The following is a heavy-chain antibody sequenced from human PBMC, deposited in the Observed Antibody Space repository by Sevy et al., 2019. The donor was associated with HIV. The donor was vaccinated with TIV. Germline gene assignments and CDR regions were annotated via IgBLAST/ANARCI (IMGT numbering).Heavy chain of an antibody. D-gene: IGHD2-15*01. V-gene: IGHV3-53*01. Sequence: GGSLGLSCAASGFSVSSNYMSWVRQAPGKGPEWVSVIHSGGKISYADSVQGRFTISRDNSKKTLYLQMNSLRAEDTAVYYCAREDIVLGEDNYYGIDVWGQGTTVTVSS. CDR3: AREDIVLGEDNYYGIDV. CDR1: GFSVSSNY. CDR2: IHSGGKI. J-gene: IGHJ6*02.